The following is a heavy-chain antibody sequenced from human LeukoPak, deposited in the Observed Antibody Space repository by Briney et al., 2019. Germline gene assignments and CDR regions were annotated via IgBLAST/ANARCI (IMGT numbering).Heavy chain of an antibody. Sequence: SETLSLTCTVSGGSISSYYWSWIRQPPGKGLEWIGYIYYSGSTNYNPSLKSRVTISVDTSKNQFSLKLSSVTAADTAVYHCARHWTDSSGWSERGYFDYWGQGTLVTVSS. V-gene: IGHV4-59*08. J-gene: IGHJ4*02. CDR3: ARHWTDSSGWSERGYFDY. CDR1: GGSISSYY. CDR2: IYYSGST. D-gene: IGHD6-19*01.